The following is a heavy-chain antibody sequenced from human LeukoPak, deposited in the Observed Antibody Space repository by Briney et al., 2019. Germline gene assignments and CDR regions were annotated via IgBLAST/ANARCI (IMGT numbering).Heavy chain of an antibody. CDR2: INPNSGGT. CDR1: GYTFTGYY. V-gene: IGHV1-2*02. J-gene: IGHJ4*02. Sequence: ASVKVSCKASGYTFTGYYMHWVRQAPGQGLEWMGWINPNSGGTNYAQKFQGRVTMTRDTSISTAYMELSRLRSDDTAVYYCARVIYGDTAMETPFDYWGQGTLVTVSS. CDR3: ARVIYGDTAMETPFDY. D-gene: IGHD5-18*01.